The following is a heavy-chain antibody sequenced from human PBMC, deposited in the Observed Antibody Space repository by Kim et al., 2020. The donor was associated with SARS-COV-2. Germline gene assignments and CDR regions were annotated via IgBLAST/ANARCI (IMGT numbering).Heavy chain of an antibody. D-gene: IGHD3-22*01. CDR3: ARDGLYDSSGYYSY. CDR2: INHSGST. CDR1: GGSFSGYY. V-gene: IGHV4-34*01. J-gene: IGHJ4*02. Sequence: SETLSLTCAVYGGSFSGYYWSWIRQPPGKGLEWIGEINHSGSTNYNPSLKSRVTISVDTSKNQFSLKLSSVTAADTAVYYCARDGLYDSSGYYSYWGQGTLVTVSS.